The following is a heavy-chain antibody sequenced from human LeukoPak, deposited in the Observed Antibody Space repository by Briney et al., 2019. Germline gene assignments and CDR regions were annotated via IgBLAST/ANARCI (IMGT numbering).Heavy chain of an antibody. V-gene: IGHV3-43*02. CDR2: INRRGHT. CDR3: AKEVDCPSDCLFFHS. Sequence: GGSLRLSCAASGFTFDDYGMSWVRQAPGKGLEWVSLINRRGHTFYADSVKGRFTISRGNSRNSVFLQMNSLRPEDTALYHCAKEVDCPSDCLFFHSWGQGTLVTVSS. J-gene: IGHJ5*02. D-gene: IGHD2-21*02. CDR1: GFTFDDYG.